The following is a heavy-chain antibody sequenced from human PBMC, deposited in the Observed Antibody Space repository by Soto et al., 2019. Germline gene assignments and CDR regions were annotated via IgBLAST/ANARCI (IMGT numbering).Heavy chain of an antibody. CDR1: GFTFSSYA. V-gene: IGHV3-23*01. J-gene: IGHJ4*02. Sequence: GGSLRLSCAASGFTFSSYAMSWVRQSPGRGLEWVSAISGSGGSTYYADSVKGWFTISRDNSKNTLYLQMNSLRAEDTAVYYCAKDSPTTTEGSDYWGQGTLVTVSS. CDR2: ISGSGGST. D-gene: IGHD4-17*01. CDR3: AKDSPTTTEGSDY.